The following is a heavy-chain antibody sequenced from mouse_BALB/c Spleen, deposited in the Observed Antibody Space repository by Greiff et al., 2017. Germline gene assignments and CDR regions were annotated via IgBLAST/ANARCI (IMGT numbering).Heavy chain of an antibody. J-gene: IGHJ3*01. CDR2: IWTGGGT. D-gene: IGHD2-1*01. V-gene: IGHV2-9-2*01. CDR1: GFSLTSYD. CDR3: VRDRDLYGNFAY. Sequence: QVQLQQSGPGLVAPSQSLSITCTVSGFSLTSYDISWIRQPPGKGLEWLGVIWTGGGTNYNSAFMSRLSISKDNSKSQVFLKMNSLQTDDTAIYYCVRDRDLYGNFAYWGQGTLVTVSA.